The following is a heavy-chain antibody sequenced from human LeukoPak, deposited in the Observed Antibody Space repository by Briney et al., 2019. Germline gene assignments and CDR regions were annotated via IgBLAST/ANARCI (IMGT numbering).Heavy chain of an antibody. Sequence: KNGESLKISCKGSGYSFTTYWIGWVRQMPGKGLEWMGIIYPGDSETRYSPSFQGQVTMSADKSISTAYLQWSSLRASDTAMYYCARLRRRVGSHDYWGQGTLVTVSS. CDR3: ARLRRRVGSHDY. CDR2: IYPGDSET. V-gene: IGHV5-51*01. CDR1: GYSFTTYW. J-gene: IGHJ4*02. D-gene: IGHD3-10*01.